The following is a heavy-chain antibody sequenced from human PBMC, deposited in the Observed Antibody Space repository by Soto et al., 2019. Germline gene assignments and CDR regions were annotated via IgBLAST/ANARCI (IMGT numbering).Heavy chain of an antibody. CDR3: AGDQSFDRSYYYGIDV. Sequence: QVQLVQSGAEVKKPGASVKVSCKSSGYPFTHYGITWVRQAPGQGLEWMGWISPFNGNTNYGQTLQGRVTLTTDTSTSTVYMELRSLRSDDKAVYYCAGDQSFDRSYYYGIDVWGQGTTVTVS. J-gene: IGHJ6*02. V-gene: IGHV1-18*01. D-gene: IGHD3-22*01. CDR2: ISPFNGNT. CDR1: GYPFTHYG.